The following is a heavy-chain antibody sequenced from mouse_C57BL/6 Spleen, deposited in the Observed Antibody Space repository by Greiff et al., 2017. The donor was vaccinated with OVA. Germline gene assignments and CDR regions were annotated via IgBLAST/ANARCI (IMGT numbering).Heavy chain of an antibody. CDR1: GFTFSDYG. V-gene: IGHV5-17*01. J-gene: IGHJ4*01. CDR2: ISSGSSTI. Sequence: EVQLQQSGGGLVKPGGSLKLSCAASGFTFSDYGMHWVRQAPEKGLEWVAYISSGSSTIYYADTVKGRFTISRDNAKNTLFLQMTSLRSEDTAMYYCARKAPYAMDYWGQGTSVTVSS. CDR3: ARKAPYAMDY.